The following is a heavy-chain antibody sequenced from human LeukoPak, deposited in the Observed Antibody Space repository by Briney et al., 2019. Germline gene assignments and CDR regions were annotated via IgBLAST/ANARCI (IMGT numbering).Heavy chain of an antibody. CDR2: ISYDGSNK. J-gene: IGHJ6*03. D-gene: IGHD3-10*01. Sequence: PGGSLRLSCATSGFTFSSYAMHWVRQAPGKGLEWVAVISYDGSNKYYADSVKGRFTISRDNSKNTLYLQMNSLRAEDTAVYYCARDPDITMVRGGYYMDVWGKGTTVTVSS. CDR3: ARDPDITMVRGGYYMDV. CDR1: GFTFSSYA. V-gene: IGHV3-30*01.